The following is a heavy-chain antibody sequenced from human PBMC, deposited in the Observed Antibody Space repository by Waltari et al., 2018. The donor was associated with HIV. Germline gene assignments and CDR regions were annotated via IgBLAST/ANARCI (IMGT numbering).Heavy chain of an antibody. D-gene: IGHD6-19*01. CDR1: GCTFTNYW. CDR3: ASPKGGWLFAFDV. J-gene: IGHJ3*01. V-gene: IGHV5-51*01. Sequence: QLLQSSGEVIQTGECLMISCQGSGCTFTNYWIAWVRQMPGKGLEWMGMIWPSDSDTKYSQSFQGHVTISADRSTSTAYLQWSSLRASDTAMYYCASPKGGWLFAFDVWGQGTKVTVSS. CDR2: IWPSDSDT.